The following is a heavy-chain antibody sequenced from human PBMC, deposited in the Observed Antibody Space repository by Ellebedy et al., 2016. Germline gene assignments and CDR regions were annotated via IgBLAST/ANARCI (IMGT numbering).Heavy chain of an antibody. V-gene: IGHV3-48*04. J-gene: IGHJ4*02. CDR3: ARDHYGSGTYYPFDY. CDR1: GFSFGSYT. Sequence: GESLKISCAASGFSFGSYTMNWVRQAPGKGLEWISYISASSAIYYADSVKGRFTISRDNAKNSLFLQMNSLRAEDTAVYYCARDHYGSGTYYPFDYWGQGTLVTVSS. D-gene: IGHD3-10*01. CDR2: ISASSAI.